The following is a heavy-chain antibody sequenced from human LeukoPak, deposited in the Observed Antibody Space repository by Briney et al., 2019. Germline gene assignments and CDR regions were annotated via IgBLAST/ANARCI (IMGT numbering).Heavy chain of an antibody. CDR3: AKFGQYYDILTGDNWFDP. Sequence: GGSLRLSCAASGFTFSNYALSWVRQAPGKGLEWVSAISGSGGSTYYADSVKGRFTISRDNSKNTLYLQMNSLRAEDTAVYYCAKFGQYYDILTGDNWFDPWGQGTLVTVSS. V-gene: IGHV3-23*01. CDR1: GFTFSNYA. D-gene: IGHD3-9*01. J-gene: IGHJ5*02. CDR2: ISGSGGST.